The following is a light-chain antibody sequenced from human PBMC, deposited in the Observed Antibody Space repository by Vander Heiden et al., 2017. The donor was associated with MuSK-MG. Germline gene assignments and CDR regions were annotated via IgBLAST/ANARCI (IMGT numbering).Light chain of an antibody. J-gene: IGLJ2*01. CDR2: DDS. CDR1: NSGSKS. V-gene: IGLV3-21*02. Sequence: YVLTQPPSESVAPGQPGRITGGGNNSGSKSVHVYQQKPAQDLVLVVYDDSDRTSVGRDRFAGSSSKTTTTLTMGRVEVGDEYDYDCQEGNSSMGVFGGGTKLTVL. CDR3: QEGNSSMGV.